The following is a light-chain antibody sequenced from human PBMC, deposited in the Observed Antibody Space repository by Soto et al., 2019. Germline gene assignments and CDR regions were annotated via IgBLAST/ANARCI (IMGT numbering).Light chain of an antibody. V-gene: IGKV3-15*01. J-gene: IGKJ4*01. CDR1: QSLSNN. Sequence: EIVMTQSPATLSVSPGERATLSCRASQSLSNNLAWYQQKVGLAPRLLVYHASTRATGIPARFSGSGSGTDFTLTINSLQSEDFAVYYCQKYNRWPLTFGGGTRVEIK. CDR3: QKYNRWPLT. CDR2: HAS.